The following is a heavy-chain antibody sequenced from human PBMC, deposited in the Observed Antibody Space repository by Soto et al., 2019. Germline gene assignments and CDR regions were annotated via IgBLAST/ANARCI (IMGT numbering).Heavy chain of an antibody. Sequence: QVQLVESGGGVVQPGRSLRLSCAASGFTFSNYGMHWVRQAPGKGLEWVAVTSFDGSIKNYADSVEGRFTISRDNSKNTLYLHMTALTADDTAVDYCAKDLFSTMRSCPESWGQGTLVTVSS. CDR1: GFTFSNYG. CDR2: TSFDGSIK. D-gene: IGHD3-22*01. CDR3: AKDLFSTMRSCPES. J-gene: IGHJ5*02. V-gene: IGHV3-30*18.